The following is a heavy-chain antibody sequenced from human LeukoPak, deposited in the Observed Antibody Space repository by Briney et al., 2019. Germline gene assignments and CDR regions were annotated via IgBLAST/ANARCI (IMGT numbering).Heavy chain of an antibody. D-gene: IGHD6-13*01. CDR3: ARGKYSSSFDY. CDR2: IYYSGST. J-gene: IGHJ4*02. V-gene: IGHV4-59*01. Sequence: PSETLSLTCTVSGGSISSYYWSWIRQPPGKGLEWIGYIYYSGSTNYNPSLKSRVTISVDTSKNQFSLKLSSVTAADTAVYYCARGKYSSSFDYWGQGTLVTVSS. CDR1: GGSISSYY.